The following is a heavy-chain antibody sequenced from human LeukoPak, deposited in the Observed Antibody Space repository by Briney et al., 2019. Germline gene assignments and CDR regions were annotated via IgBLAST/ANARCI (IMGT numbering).Heavy chain of an antibody. CDR1: GFIVSSNC. D-gene: IGHD5-24*01. V-gene: IGHV3-53*01. CDR2: IYSGGST. CDR3: ARDTDGYNFFDY. J-gene: IGHJ4*02. Sequence: GGSLRLSCAASGFIVSSNCMTWVRQAPGKGLEWVSVIYSGGSTKYADSVKGRFTISRDNAKISLYLQMNSLRAEDTAVYYCARDTDGYNFFDYWGQGTLVTVSS.